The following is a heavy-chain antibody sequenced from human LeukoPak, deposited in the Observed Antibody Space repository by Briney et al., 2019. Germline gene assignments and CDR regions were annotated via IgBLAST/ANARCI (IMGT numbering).Heavy chain of an antibody. CDR3: ARAEATYIDY. CDR2: IYYSGST. Sequence: PSETLSLTCTVFGGSISSYYWSWIRQPPGKGLEWIGYIYYSGSTNYNPSLKSQVTISVDTSKNQFSLKLSSVTAADTAVYYCARAEATYIDYWGQGTLVTVSS. J-gene: IGHJ4*02. CDR1: GGSISSYY. D-gene: IGHD5-12*01. V-gene: IGHV4-59*01.